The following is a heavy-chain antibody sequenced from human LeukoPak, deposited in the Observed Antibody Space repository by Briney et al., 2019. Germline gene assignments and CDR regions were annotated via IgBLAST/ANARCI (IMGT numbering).Heavy chain of an antibody. V-gene: IGHV3-21*01. Sequence: GGSLRLSCSASGFTFSIYSMNWVRQAPWKGREWVLFISSSSSYIYYADSVKGRFTISRDNAKNSLYLQMNSLRAEDTAVYYCARDEIYCSGGSCPPGPWGQGTLVTVSS. CDR3: ARDEIYCSGGSCPPGP. D-gene: IGHD2-15*01. J-gene: IGHJ5*02. CDR1: GFTFSIYS. CDR2: ISSSSSYI.